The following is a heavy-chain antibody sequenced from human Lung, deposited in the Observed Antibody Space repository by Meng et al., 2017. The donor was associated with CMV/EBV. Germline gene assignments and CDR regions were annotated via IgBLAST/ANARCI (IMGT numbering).Heavy chain of an antibody. D-gene: IGHD2-2*01. J-gene: IGHJ5*02. V-gene: IGHV3-53*01. CDR3: ARVVVVVPAATRYNWFDT. CDR2: IYSGGST. CDR1: GFTVSSNY. Sequence: EVQLVESGGGLIQPGGSLRLYCAASGFTVSSNYMSWVRQDPGKGLEWVSVIYSGGSTYYADSVKGRFTISRDNSKNTLYLQMNSLRAEDTAVYYCARVVVVVPAATRYNWFDTWGQGTLVTVAS.